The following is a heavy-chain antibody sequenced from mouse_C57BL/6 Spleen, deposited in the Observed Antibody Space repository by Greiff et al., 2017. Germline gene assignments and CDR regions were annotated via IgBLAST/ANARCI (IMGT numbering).Heavy chain of an antibody. J-gene: IGHJ2*01. CDR3: ARRTGTLYFDY. CDR1: GFTFSDYG. CDR2: ISSGSSTI. V-gene: IGHV5-17*01. Sequence: VQLQQSGGGLVKPGGSLKLSCAASGFTFSDYGMHWVRQAPEKGLEWVAYISSGSSTIYYADTVKGRFTISRDNAKNTLFLQMTSLRSEDTAMYYCARRTGTLYFDYWGQGTTLTVSS. D-gene: IGHD4-1*01.